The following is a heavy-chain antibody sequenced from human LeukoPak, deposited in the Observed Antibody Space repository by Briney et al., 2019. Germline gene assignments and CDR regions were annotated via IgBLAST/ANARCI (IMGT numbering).Heavy chain of an antibody. CDR3: AREQVAVSDYFDY. Sequence: ASVKVSCKASGYTFTSYGIIWVRQAPGQGLEWMGWISSYNGNTNYAQKFQGRVTMTTDTSTSTAYMELRSLRSDDTAVYYCAREQVAVSDYFDYWGQGTLVTVSS. V-gene: IGHV1-18*01. CDR1: GYTFTSYG. CDR2: ISSYNGNT. J-gene: IGHJ4*02. D-gene: IGHD6-19*01.